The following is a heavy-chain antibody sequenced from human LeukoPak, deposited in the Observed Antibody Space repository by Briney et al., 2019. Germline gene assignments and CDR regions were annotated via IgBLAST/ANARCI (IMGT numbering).Heavy chain of an antibody. CDR2: IWHDGSNK. CDR1: GFTFSSYG. Sequence: LRLSCAASGFTFSSYGMHWVRQAPGKGLEWVAVIWHDGSNKYYAASVKGRFTISRDNSKNTLYLQMNSLRAEDTAVYYCARERVTGTSYYYYYGMDVWGHGTTVTVSS. V-gene: IGHV3-33*01. J-gene: IGHJ6*02. CDR3: ARERVTGTSYYYYYGMDV. D-gene: IGHD6-19*01.